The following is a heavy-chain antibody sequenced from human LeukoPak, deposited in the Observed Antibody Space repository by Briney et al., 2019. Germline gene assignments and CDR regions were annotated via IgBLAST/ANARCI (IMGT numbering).Heavy chain of an antibody. CDR1: GFTFSNYW. Sequence: GGSLRLSCAASGFTFSNYWMSWVRQAPGKGLEWVANINQDGSEKHYVDSVKGRFTISRDNAKNSLSLQMNSLRAEDTAVYYCARITFYYGSSGYLGWFDPWGQGTLVTVSS. D-gene: IGHD3-22*01. V-gene: IGHV3-7*01. CDR3: ARITFYYGSSGYLGWFDP. J-gene: IGHJ5*02. CDR2: INQDGSEK.